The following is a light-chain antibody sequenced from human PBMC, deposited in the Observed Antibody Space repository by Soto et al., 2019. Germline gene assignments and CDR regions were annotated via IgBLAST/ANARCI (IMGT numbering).Light chain of an antibody. J-gene: IGKJ4*01. Sequence: DLPLTQSPSSLSASVGQGVTITCRASQSISSYLHWYQQKPGKAPKLLIYAASSLQSGVPSRFSGSGSGTDFTLTISSLQPEDFATYYCQQSYSTPVTFGGGTKVDI. CDR3: QQSYSTPVT. CDR1: QSISSY. CDR2: AAS. V-gene: IGKV1-39*01.